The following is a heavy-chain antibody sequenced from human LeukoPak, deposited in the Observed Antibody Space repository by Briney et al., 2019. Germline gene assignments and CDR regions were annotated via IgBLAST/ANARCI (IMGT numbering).Heavy chain of an antibody. CDR1: GFTFSSYW. CDR2: IKQDGSEK. Sequence: GGSLRLSCAASGFTFSSYWMNWVRQAPGKGLEWVANIKQDGSEKYYVDSVKGRFTISRDNAKNSLYLQMNSLRAEDTAVYYCARSGEVWPPFYWGQGTLVTVSS. CDR3: ARSGEVWPPFY. V-gene: IGHV3-7*05. J-gene: IGHJ4*02. D-gene: IGHD2-15*01.